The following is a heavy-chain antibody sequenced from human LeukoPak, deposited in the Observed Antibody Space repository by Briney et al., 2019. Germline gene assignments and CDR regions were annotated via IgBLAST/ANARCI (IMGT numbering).Heavy chain of an antibody. D-gene: IGHD3-16*01. CDR3: ARLRLGELFVDY. CDR2: IIPILGIA. J-gene: IGHJ4*02. Sequence: ASVKASCKASGGTFSSYAISWVRQAPGQGLEWMGRIIPILGIANYAQKFQGRVTITADKSTSTAYMELSSLRSEDTAVYYCARLRLGELFVDYWGQGTLVTVSS. V-gene: IGHV1-69*04. CDR1: GGTFSSYA.